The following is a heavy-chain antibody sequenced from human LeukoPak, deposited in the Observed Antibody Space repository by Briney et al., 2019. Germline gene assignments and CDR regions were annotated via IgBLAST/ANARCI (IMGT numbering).Heavy chain of an antibody. V-gene: IGHV4-34*01. J-gene: IGHJ4*02. CDR1: GGSLSGYY. CDR3: ARQLRGEAVAGHLQPFDY. Sequence: SETLSLTCVVYGGSLSGYYWSWIRQPPGKGLEWIGEINHSGSTNYNPSLKSRVTISVDTSKNQFSLKLSSVTAADTAVYFCARQLRGEAVAGHLQPFDYWGQGTLVTVSS. CDR2: INHSGST. D-gene: IGHD6-19*01.